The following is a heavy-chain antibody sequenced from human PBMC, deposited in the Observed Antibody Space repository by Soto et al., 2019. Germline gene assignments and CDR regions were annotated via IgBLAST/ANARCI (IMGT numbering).Heavy chain of an antibody. V-gene: IGHV4-59*01. CDR3: ARGSLVYDS. Sequence: QVQLLESGPTLVKPSEILFLTCSVSGDSLNNNWWTWIRQAPGTAPELVGYIYYKGDTRYNPSLASRVTISLDTPKNQISLELRSVTGADTAVYFCARGSLVYDSWGQGILVTVSS. CDR2: IYYKGDT. CDR1: GDSLNNNW. J-gene: IGHJ4*02. D-gene: IGHD3-16*01.